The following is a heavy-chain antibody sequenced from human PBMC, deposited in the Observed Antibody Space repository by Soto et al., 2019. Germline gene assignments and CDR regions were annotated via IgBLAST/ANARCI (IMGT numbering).Heavy chain of an antibody. CDR3: ASEWVSQPSGDGMDV. V-gene: IGHV1-2*04. D-gene: IGHD6-13*01. CDR2: INPNSGGT. CDR1: GYTFTGYY. Sequence: QVQLVQSGAEVKKPGASVKVSCKASGYTFTGYYMHWVRQAPGQGLEWMGWINPNSGGTNYAQKFQGWVTMTGDTSISTAYMELSRVRSDDTAVYFCASEWVSQPSGDGMDVWGQGTTVTVSS. J-gene: IGHJ6*02.